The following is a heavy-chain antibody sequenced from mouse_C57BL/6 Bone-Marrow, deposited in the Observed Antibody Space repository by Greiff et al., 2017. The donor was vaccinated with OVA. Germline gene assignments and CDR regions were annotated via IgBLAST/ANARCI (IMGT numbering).Heavy chain of an antibody. CDR3: ARRRVYYGNPYYFDY. D-gene: IGHD2-1*01. J-gene: IGHJ2*01. V-gene: IGHV1-81*01. CDR1: GYTFTSYG. CDR2: IYPRSGNT. Sequence: QVQLQQSGAELARPGASVKLSCKASGYTFTSYGISWVKQRTGQGLEWIGEIYPRSGNTYYNETFKGKATLTADKSSSTAYMELRSLTSEDSAVYFCARRRVYYGNPYYFDYWGQGTTLTVSS.